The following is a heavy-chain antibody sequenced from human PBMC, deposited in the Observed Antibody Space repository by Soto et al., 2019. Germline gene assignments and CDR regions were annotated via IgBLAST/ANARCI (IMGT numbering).Heavy chain of an antibody. V-gene: IGHV3-11*01. J-gene: IGHJ5*02. CDR3: ARGPPSTMIVVVIPWFDP. CDR1: GFTFSDYY. D-gene: IGHD3-22*01. CDR2: ISSSGSTI. Sequence: LRLSCAASGFTFSDYYMSWIRQAPGKGLEWVSYISSSGSTIYYADSVKGRFTISRDNAKNSLYLQMNSLRAEDTAVYYCARGPPSTMIVVVIPWFDPWCQGTLVTVSS.